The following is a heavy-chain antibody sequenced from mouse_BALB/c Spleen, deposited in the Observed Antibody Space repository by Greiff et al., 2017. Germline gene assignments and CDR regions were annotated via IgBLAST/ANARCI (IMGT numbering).Heavy chain of an antibody. CDR3: ARQTGYWYFDV. D-gene: IGHD4-1*01. CDR2: ISSGGSYT. V-gene: IGHV5-6*01. Sequence: EVQRVESGGDLVKPGGSLKLSCAASGFTFSSYGMSWVRQTPDKRLEWVATISSGGSYTYYPDSVKGRFTISRDNAKNTLYLQMSSLKSEDTAMYYCARQTGYWYFDVWGAGTTVTVSS. CDR1: GFTFSSYG. J-gene: IGHJ1*01.